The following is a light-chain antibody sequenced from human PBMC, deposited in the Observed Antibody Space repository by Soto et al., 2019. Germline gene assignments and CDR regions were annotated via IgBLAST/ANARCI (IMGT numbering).Light chain of an antibody. CDR3: QQYGSSPGT. CDR2: DTS. Sequence: EIVLTQSPGTLSLSPGERATLSCRASQSVRDSYLAWYQQKPGQAPSLLLYDTSTRATGIPDRFSGSGSGADFALTISRVEPEDFAMYFCQQYGSSPGTFGQGTKVDIK. CDR1: QSVRDSY. J-gene: IGKJ1*01. V-gene: IGKV3-20*01.